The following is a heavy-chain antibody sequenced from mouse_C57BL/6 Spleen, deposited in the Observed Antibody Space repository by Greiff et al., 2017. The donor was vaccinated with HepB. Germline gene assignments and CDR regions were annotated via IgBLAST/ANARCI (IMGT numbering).Heavy chain of an antibody. J-gene: IGHJ2*01. Sequence: VQLVESGPELVKPGASVKISCKASGYAFSSSWMNWVKQRPGKGLEWIGRIYPGDGDTNYNGKFKGKATLTADKSSSTAYMQLSSLTSEDSAVYFCAREAHLGYFDYWGQGTTLTVSS. CDR3: AREAHLGYFDY. V-gene: IGHV1-82*01. CDR1: GYAFSSSW. CDR2: IYPGDGDT.